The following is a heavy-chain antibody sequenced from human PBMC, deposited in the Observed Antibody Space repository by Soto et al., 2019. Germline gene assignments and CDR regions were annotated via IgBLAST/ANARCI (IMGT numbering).Heavy chain of an antibody. CDR1: GGTFSSYA. V-gene: IGHV1-69*13. CDR3: AIQIVGATLGAYYYYGMDV. J-gene: IGHJ6*02. Sequence: ASVKVSCKASGGTFSSYAISWVRQAPGQGLEWMGGIIPIFGTANYAQKFQGRVTITADESTSTAYMELSSLRSEDTAVYYCAIQIVGATLGAYYYYGMDVWGQGTTVTVSS. D-gene: IGHD1-26*01. CDR2: IIPIFGTA.